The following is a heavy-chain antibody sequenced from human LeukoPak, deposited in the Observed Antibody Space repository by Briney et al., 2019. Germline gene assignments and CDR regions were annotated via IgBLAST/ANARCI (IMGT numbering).Heavy chain of an antibody. V-gene: IGHV3-23*01. CDR3: ANSPFGLYYFDY. CDR2: ISGSGGST. CDR1: GFTFSSYA. J-gene: IGHJ4*02. D-gene: IGHD3-16*01. Sequence: GGSLRLSCAASGFTFSSYAMSWVRQAPGKGLEWVSAISGSGGSTYYADSVKGRFTISRDNSKNTLYLQMNSLRAEDTAVYYCANSPFGLYYFDYWGQGTLVTVSS.